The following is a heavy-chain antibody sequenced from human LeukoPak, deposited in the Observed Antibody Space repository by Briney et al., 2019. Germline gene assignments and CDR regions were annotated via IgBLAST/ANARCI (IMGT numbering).Heavy chain of an antibody. CDR2: INPSGGST. CDR3: ARDGSPYYDSSGTETDY. Sequence: ASVKVSCKASGYTFTSYYMHWVRQAPGQGLERMGIINPSGGSTSYAQKFQGRVTMTRDTSTSTVYMELSSLRSEDTAVYYCARDGSPYYDSSGTETDYWGQGTLVTVSS. J-gene: IGHJ4*02. V-gene: IGHV1-46*01. D-gene: IGHD3-22*01. CDR1: GYTFTSYY.